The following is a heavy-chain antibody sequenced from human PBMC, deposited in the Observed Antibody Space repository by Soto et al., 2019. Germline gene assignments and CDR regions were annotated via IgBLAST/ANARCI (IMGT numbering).Heavy chain of an antibody. D-gene: IGHD4-17*01. CDR3: ARGTDYGDYDY. V-gene: IGHV4-59*01. CDR2: IYYSGST. Sequence: SETLSLTCTVSGGSISSYYWSWIRPPPWKGLEWIGYIYYSGSTNYNPSLKSRVTIAVDTSKNQFSLKLSSVTAADTAVYYCARGTDYGDYDYWGQGTLVTVSS. CDR1: GGSISSYY. J-gene: IGHJ4*02.